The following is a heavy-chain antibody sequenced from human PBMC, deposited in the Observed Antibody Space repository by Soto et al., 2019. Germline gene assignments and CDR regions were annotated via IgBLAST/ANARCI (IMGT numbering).Heavy chain of an antibody. CDR1: GGSISSGDYY. CDR3: ARPVVDAGDFHY. D-gene: IGHD2-15*01. Sequence: QVQLQESGPGLVKPSQTLYLTCTVSGGSISSGDYYWSWIRQPPGKGLEWIGYISYSGSTFYNPSLKSRLTISVDTSNIQFSLQLSSVPAADTSVYYWARPVVDAGDFHYWGQGTLVTVSS. J-gene: IGHJ4*02. CDR2: ISYSGST. V-gene: IGHV4-30-4*01.